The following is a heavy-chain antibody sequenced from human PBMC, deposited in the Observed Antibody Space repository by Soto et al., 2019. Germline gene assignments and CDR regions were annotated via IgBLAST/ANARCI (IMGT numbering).Heavy chain of an antibody. Sequence: LRLSCAASGFTFRDHAMHWVRQAPGKGREWLAIIWNDGSNKFYAGSVQGRFTISRDNSKNTVYLQMNTLSAEDTAVYYCARALFPDVDIYAMDVWGQGTTVTVSS. V-gene: IGHV3-33*01. CDR1: GFTFRDHA. D-gene: IGHD5-12*01. J-gene: IGHJ6*02. CDR2: IWNDGSNK. CDR3: ARALFPDVDIYAMDV.